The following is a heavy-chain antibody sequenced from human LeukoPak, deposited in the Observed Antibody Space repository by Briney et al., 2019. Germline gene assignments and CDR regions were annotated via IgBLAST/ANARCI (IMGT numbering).Heavy chain of an antibody. V-gene: IGHV4-59*01. J-gene: IGHJ1*01. Sequence: SETLSLTCTVSGGSISSYYWNWIRQPPGKGLEWIGYIYYSGSTNYNPSLKSRVTISVDTSKNQFSLKLSSVTAADTAVYYYARGGWYPESFQHWGQGALVTVSS. CDR1: GGSISSYY. CDR2: IYYSGST. D-gene: IGHD6-19*01. CDR3: ARGGWYPESFQH.